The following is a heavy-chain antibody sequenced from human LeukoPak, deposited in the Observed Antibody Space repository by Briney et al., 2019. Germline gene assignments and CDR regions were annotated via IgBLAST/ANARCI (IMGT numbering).Heavy chain of an antibody. CDR1: GFTFSSYS. V-gene: IGHV3-21*01. CDR3: SREVYAVDY. D-gene: IGHD2-8*01. CDR2: ISSSRSYI. Sequence: GGSLRLTCAASGFTFSSYSMNWVRQAPGKGLEWVSSISSSRSYIYYADSLKGRFTISRDNAKNSLYLQMNSLRAEDTAVYYCSREVYAVDYWGQGTLVSVSS. J-gene: IGHJ4*02.